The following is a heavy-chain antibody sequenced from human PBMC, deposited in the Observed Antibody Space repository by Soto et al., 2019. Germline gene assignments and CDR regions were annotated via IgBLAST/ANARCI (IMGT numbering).Heavy chain of an antibody. J-gene: IGHJ4*02. CDR1: GYTFTNYN. CDR2: MNPNSGNT. D-gene: IGHD6-6*01. V-gene: IGHV1-8*01. Sequence: QVQLVQSGAEVKKPGASVKVSCKTSGYTFTNYNINWVRQATGQGLEWMGWMNPNSGNTGYAQKFQGRVTMTRNTSRTTASMELSSLRSGDTAVYYCSRAEPYSTSSPFDFWGQGTLVTVSS. CDR3: SRAEPYSTSSPFDF.